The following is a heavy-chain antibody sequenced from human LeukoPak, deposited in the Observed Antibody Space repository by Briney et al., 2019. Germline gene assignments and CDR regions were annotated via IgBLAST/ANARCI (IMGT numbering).Heavy chain of an antibody. CDR1: GGSVTSGGYY. D-gene: IGHD6-6*01. J-gene: IGHJ6*02. Sequence: SQTLSLTCTVSGGSVTSGGYYWSWIRQHPEKGLEWIGYVYYTGSTYYNPSLKSRVTISSDASKNQFSLKVSSVTAADTAVYYCARISAGRYGMDVWGQGTTVTVSS. CDR3: ARISAGRYGMDV. V-gene: IGHV4-31*03. CDR2: VYYTGST.